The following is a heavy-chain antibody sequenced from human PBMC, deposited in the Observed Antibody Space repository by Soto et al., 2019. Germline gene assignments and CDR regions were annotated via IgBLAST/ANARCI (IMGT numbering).Heavy chain of an antibody. CDR1: GDTFSSST. V-gene: IGHV1-69*08. J-gene: IGHJ4*02. CDR2: IIPLLHTT. Sequence: QVQLVQSGAEVKKPGSSVKVSCKASGDTFSSSTVTWVRQAPGQGLEWMGRIIPLLHTTDYAQNFQGRVSITAXKXTXTXXMELSSLRSEDTAVYYCVRDSPIGSTFSGFDGIDYWGQGTLVTVS. CDR3: VRDSPIGSTFSGFDGIDY. D-gene: IGHD6-25*01.